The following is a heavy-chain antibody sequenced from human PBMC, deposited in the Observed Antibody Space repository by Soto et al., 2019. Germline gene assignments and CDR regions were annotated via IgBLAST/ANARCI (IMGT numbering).Heavy chain of an antibody. CDR2: IYYSGST. CDR1: GGSISSYY. D-gene: IGHD5-18*01. V-gene: IGHV4-59*01. J-gene: IGHJ4*02. Sequence: SETLSLTCTVSGGSISSYYWSWIRQPPGKGLEWIGYIYYSGSTNYNPSLKSRVTISVDTSKNQFSLKLSSVTAADTAVYYWARGAIQLWLDYWGQGTLVTVSS. CDR3: ARGAIQLWLDY.